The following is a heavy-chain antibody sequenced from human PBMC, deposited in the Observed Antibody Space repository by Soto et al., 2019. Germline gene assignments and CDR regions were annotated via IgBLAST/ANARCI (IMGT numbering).Heavy chain of an antibody. V-gene: IGHV1-18*04. CDR1: GYNFTSYG. CDR2: ISAYNGNT. Sequence: GASVKVSCKASGYNFTSYGISWVRQAPGQGLEWMGWISAYNGNTNYAQKLQGRVTMTTDTSTSTAYMELRSLRSDDTAVYYCAGVRLLTVAGGYYYGMDVWGQGTTVTVSS. CDR3: AGVRLLTVAGGYYYGMDV. D-gene: IGHD6-19*01. J-gene: IGHJ6*02.